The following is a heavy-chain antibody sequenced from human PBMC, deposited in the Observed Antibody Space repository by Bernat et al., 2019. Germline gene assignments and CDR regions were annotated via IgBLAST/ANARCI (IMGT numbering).Heavy chain of an antibody. CDR3: AGDGGSYHPGAYYYYYGMDV. CDR1: GFIFSSYG. D-gene: IGHD1-26*01. V-gene: IGHV3-33*01. Sequence: QVQLVESGGGVVQPGRSLRLSCAASGFIFSSYGMHWVRQAPGKGLEWVAVIWYDGNNKYYADSVKGRFTISRDNSKNTLYLQMNSLRAEDTAVYYCAGDGGSYHPGAYYYYYGMDVWGQGTTVTVSS. CDR2: IWYDGNNK. J-gene: IGHJ6*02.